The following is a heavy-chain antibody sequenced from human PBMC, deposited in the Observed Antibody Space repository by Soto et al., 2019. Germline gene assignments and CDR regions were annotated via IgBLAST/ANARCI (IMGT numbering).Heavy chain of an antibody. V-gene: IGHV4-39*01. CDR1: GGSISSSSYY. D-gene: IGHD5-18*01. CDR3: ASFLVGDTAMAEPYYYGMDG. J-gene: IGHJ6*02. CDR2: IYYSGST. Sequence: PSETLSLTCTVSGGSISSSSYYWGWIRQPPGKGLEWIGSIYYSGSTYYNPSLKSRVTISVDASKNQFSLKLSSVTAADTAVYYCASFLVGDTAMAEPYYYGMDGRGQGTTVTVSS.